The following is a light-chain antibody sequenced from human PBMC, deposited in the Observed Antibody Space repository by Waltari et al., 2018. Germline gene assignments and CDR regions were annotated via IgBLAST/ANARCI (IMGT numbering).Light chain of an antibody. CDR3: QQSYSIPLT. J-gene: IGKJ4*01. V-gene: IGKV1-39*01. Sequence: DIQMTQSPSSLSASVGDRVTITCRASETIIIYLNWYQQKPGKAPKLLINTASRLQSGVPSRFSGSGSGTDFTLTISTLQHEDFATYYCQQSYSIPLTFGGGTKVEIK. CDR1: ETIIIY. CDR2: TAS.